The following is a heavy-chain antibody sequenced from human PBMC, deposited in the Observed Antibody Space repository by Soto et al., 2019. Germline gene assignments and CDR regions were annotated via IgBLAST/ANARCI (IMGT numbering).Heavy chain of an antibody. V-gene: IGHV1-8*01. CDR2: MNPNSGNT. CDR3: AKGLGSAKTLKLYYFYPLDV. CDR1: GYTFTNYD. Sequence: ASVKVSCKTSGYTFTNYDINWVRQAPGQGLEWMGWMNPNSGNTGYAQKFKARVTMTRNTSISTAYMELSSLRSDDTAVYYCAKGLGSAKTLKLYYFYPLDVWGQGTTVTVSS. J-gene: IGHJ6*02. D-gene: IGHD6-25*01.